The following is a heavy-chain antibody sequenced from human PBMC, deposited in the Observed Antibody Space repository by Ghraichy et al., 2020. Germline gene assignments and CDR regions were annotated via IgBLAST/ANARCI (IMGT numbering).Heavy chain of an antibody. CDR1: GGSFSGYY. V-gene: IGHV4-34*01. J-gene: IGHJ4*02. CDR3: ARVSRNLVAWRARPGVDY. D-gene: IGHD6-6*01. Sequence: SETLSLTCAVYGGSFSGYYWSWIRQPPGKGLEWIGEINHSGSTNYNPSLKSRVTISVDTSKNQFSLKLSSVTAADTAVYYCARVSRNLVAWRARPGVDYWGQGTLVTVSS. CDR2: INHSGST.